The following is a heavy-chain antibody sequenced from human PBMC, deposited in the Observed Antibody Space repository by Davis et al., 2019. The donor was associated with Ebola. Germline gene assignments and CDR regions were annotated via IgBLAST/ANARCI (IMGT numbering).Heavy chain of an antibody. D-gene: IGHD2-15*01. V-gene: IGHV4-38-2*01. CDR2: IYHSGST. Sequence: SETLSLTCGVSGYSISSGYYWGWIRQPPGKGLEWIGIIYHSGSTYYNPSLKSRVTISVDTSKNQFSLKLSSVTAADTAVYYCARDHCSGGSCYVYGMDVWGQGTTVTVSS. CDR1: GYSISSGYY. J-gene: IGHJ6*02. CDR3: ARDHCSGGSCYVYGMDV.